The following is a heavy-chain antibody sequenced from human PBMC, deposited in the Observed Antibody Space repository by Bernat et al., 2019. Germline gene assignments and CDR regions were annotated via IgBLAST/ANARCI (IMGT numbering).Heavy chain of an antibody. CDR3: ARVILGAVLHAFDV. CDR1: GFSFSKYA. J-gene: IGHJ3*01. CDR2: IRTNGATT. Sequence: EVQLVESGGGLVKPGGSLRLSCAASGFSFSKYAMNWVRQAPGKGLKWVSAIRTNGATTHYADSVEGRFTISRDSSKNTLYLEMNSLRAEDTALYYCARVILGAVLHAFDVWGHGTLVTVSS. D-gene: IGHD1-26*01. V-gene: IGHV3-23*04.